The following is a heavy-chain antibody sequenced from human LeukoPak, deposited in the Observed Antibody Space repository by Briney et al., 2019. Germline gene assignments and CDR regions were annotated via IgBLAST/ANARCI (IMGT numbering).Heavy chain of an antibody. CDR1: GYTFTKYV. D-gene: IGHD2-21*01. V-gene: IGHV1-3*01. J-gene: IGHJ4*02. CDR3: ARDDCGDTCYPGGY. CDR2: INADNGDT. Sequence: GASVKVSCTASGYTFTKYVVHWVRQAPGQRPEWMGWINADNGDTKYSQNLQDRVTITRDTSANTAYMELSSLTSEDTALYYCARDDCGDTCYPGGYWGQGTLVTVSS.